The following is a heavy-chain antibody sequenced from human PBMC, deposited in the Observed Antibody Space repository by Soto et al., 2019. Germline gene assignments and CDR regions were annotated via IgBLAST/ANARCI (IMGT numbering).Heavy chain of an antibody. CDR3: ARVHCSAGTCLDGLDF. CDR2: IYYRSKWFH. D-gene: IGHD2-15*01. Sequence: SPTLSLTCVISGDSVSSNGACWNWIRQSPSRGLQWLGRIYYRSKWFHDYAASVESRMAINPDTSRNQFSLQLNYVTPEDTPVYYCARVHCSAGTCLDGLDFWGQGTRVTVSS. J-gene: IGHJ6*02. V-gene: IGHV6-1*01. CDR1: GDSVSSNGAC.